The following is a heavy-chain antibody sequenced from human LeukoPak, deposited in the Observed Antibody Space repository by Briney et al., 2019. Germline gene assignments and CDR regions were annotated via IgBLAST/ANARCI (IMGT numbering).Heavy chain of an antibody. CDR2: VKSKSAGETT. V-gene: IGHV3-15*01. D-gene: IGHD3-10*01. Sequence: GGSLRLSCAASGLSISNDWMSWVRHAPGKGLEWVARVKSKSAGETTDYAAPVKGRFTISRDDSKSTLYLQMNSLKTEDTAVYYCTLIQGWGSGSYYRDFWGQGTLVTVSS. CDR1: GLSISNDW. CDR3: TLIQGWGSGSYYRDF. J-gene: IGHJ4*02.